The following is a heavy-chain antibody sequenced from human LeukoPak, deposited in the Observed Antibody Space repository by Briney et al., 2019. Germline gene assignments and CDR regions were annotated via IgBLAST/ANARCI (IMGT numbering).Heavy chain of an antibody. CDR2: INHSGST. D-gene: IGHD4-17*01. CDR1: GGSFSGYY. V-gene: IGHV4-34*01. J-gene: IGHJ4*02. CDR3: AREEYGDWTPFDY. Sequence: PSETLSLTCAVYGGSFSGYYWSWIRQPPGKGLEWIGEINHSGSTNYNPSLKSRVTISVDTSKNQFSLKLSSVTAADTAVYYCAREEYGDWTPFDYWGQGTLVTVSP.